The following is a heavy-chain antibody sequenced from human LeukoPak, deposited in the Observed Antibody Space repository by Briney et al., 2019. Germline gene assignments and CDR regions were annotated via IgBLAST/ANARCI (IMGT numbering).Heavy chain of an antibody. V-gene: IGHV1-69*02. Sequence: SVTVSCKASGGTFSTYTITWVRQAPGQGLEWMGRIIPILGIANYAQKFQGRVTITADKSTSTAYMELSSLRSEDTAVYYCARSGVVSFDAFDMWGQGTMVTVSS. D-gene: IGHD2-15*01. J-gene: IGHJ3*02. CDR1: GGTFSTYT. CDR2: IIPILGIA. CDR3: ARSGVVSFDAFDM.